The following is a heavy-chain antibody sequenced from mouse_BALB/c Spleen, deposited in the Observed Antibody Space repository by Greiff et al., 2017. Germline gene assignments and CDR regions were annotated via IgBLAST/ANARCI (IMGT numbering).Heavy chain of an antibody. CDR1: GYTFTDYY. Sequence: VQLQQSGPELVKPGASVKMSCKASGYTFTDYYMDWVKQSHGESFEWIGRVNPYNGGTSYNQKFKGKATLTVDKSSSTAYMELNSLTSEDSAVYYCARRSPFYYYAMDYWGQGTSVTVSS. V-gene: IGHV1-19*01. J-gene: IGHJ4*01. CDR2: VNPYNGGT. CDR3: ARRSPFYYYAMDY.